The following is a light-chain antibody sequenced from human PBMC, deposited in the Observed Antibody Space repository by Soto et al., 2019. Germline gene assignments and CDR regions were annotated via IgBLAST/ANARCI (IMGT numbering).Light chain of an antibody. V-gene: IGLV1-44*01. CDR1: SSNVGINT. CDR3: AAWDDSLSGLV. CDR2: TND. J-gene: IGLJ3*02. Sequence: QSVLTRPPSTSATPGQRVTISCSGSSSNVGINTVSWYQQVPGTAPRLLIYTNDQRPSGVPGRFSGSKSGTSASLAIGGLQSEDEADYYCAAWDDSLSGLVFGGGTKVTVL.